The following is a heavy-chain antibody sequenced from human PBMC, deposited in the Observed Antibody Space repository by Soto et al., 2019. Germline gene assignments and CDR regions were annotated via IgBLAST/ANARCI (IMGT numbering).Heavy chain of an antibody. CDR3: AKDKGLRGSSYFGD. CDR2: ISGSGDGT. V-gene: IGHV3-23*01. CDR1: GFSFNNYA. Sequence: EVQLRQSGGGVVQPGGSLRLSCVASGFSFNNYAMTWVRQAPGKGLEWVSGISGSGDGTYYADSVKDRFSVSRDKSTSTVHLQMSSLRVEDTAVYYCAKDKGLRGSSYFGDWDQGALVIVSS. D-gene: IGHD3-16*01. J-gene: IGHJ4*02.